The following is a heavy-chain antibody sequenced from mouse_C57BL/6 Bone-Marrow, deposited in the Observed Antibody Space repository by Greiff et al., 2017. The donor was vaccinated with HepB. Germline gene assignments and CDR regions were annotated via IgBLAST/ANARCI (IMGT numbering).Heavy chain of an antibody. CDR2: ISSGGDYI. V-gene: IGHV5-9-1*02. CDR3: TRDRAITTVVHRYFDV. Sequence: EVQVVESGEGLVKPGGSLKLSCAASGFTFSSYAMSWVRQTPEKRLEWVAYISSGGDYIYYADTVKGRFTISRDNARNTLYLQMSSLKSEDTAMYYCTRDRAITTVVHRYFDVWGTGTTVTVSS. D-gene: IGHD1-1*01. CDR1: GFTFSSYA. J-gene: IGHJ1*03.